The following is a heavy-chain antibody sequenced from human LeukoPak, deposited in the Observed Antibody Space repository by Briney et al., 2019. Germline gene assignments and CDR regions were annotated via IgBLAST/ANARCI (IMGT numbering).Heavy chain of an antibody. CDR2: INPNSGGT. V-gene: IGHV1-2*02. CDR3: ARGGGIAGPNWFDP. D-gene: IGHD6-13*01. CDR1: VYTFTGYY. J-gene: IGHJ5*02. Sequence: GASVKVSCTASVYTFTGYYMHWVRQAPGQGLEWMGWINPNSGGTNYAQKFQGRVTMTRDTSISTAYMELSRLRSDDTAVYYCARGGGIAGPNWFDPWGQGTLVTVSS.